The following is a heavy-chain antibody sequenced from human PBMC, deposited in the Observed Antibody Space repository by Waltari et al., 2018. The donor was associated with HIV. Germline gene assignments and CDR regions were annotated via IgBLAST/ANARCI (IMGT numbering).Heavy chain of an antibody. D-gene: IGHD6-6*01. Sequence: QVQLVESGGGVVQPGRSLRLSCAASGFTFSSYGMHWVRQAPGKGLEWVAVISYDGSNKYFADSVKGRFTISRDNSKNTLYVQMNSLRAEDTAVYYCAGARIAARQGGYFDYWGQGTLVTVSS. CDR2: ISYDGSNK. J-gene: IGHJ4*02. CDR3: AGARIAARQGGYFDY. V-gene: IGHV3-30*03. CDR1: GFTFSSYG.